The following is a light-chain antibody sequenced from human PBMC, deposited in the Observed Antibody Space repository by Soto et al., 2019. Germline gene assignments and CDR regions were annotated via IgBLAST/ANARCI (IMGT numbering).Light chain of an antibody. J-gene: IGLJ1*01. V-gene: IGLV2-11*01. CDR2: DVS. CDR1: SSDVGGYNY. Sequence: QSVLTQPRSASGPPGQSVTISCTGTSSDVGGYNYVSWYQQHPGKAPKLMIYDVSKRPSGVPDRFSGSKSGNTASLTISGLQAEDEADYYCCSYAGSYGYAFGTGTKVTVL. CDR3: CSYAGSYGYA.